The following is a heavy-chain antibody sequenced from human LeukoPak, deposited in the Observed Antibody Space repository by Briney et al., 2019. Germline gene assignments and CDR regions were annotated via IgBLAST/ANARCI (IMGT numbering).Heavy chain of an antibody. J-gene: IGHJ6*03. CDR3: ARDGHSRLYYYYYMDV. V-gene: IGHV3-48*03. CDR2: ISSSGSTI. Sequence: GGSLRLSCAASGFTFSSYEMNWVRQAPGKGLEWVSYISSSGSTIYYADSVKGRFTISRDNAKNSLYLQMNSLRAEDTAVYYCARDGHSRLYYYYYMDVWGKGTTVTVSS. CDR1: GFTFSSYE. D-gene: IGHD3-16*01.